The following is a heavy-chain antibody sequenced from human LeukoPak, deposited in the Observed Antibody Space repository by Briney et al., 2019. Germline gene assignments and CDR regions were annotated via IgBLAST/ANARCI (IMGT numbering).Heavy chain of an antibody. D-gene: IGHD2-2*01. Sequence: ASVKVSCKASGYTFTSYDINWVRQATGQGLEWMGWMNPNSGNTGYAQKFQGRVTITRNTSISTAYMELSSLRSEDTAVYYCARTLGCSTTSCKGWFDPWGQGTLVTVSS. CDR3: ARTLGCSTTSCKGWFDP. J-gene: IGHJ5*02. CDR2: MNPNSGNT. V-gene: IGHV1-8*01. CDR1: GYTFTSYD.